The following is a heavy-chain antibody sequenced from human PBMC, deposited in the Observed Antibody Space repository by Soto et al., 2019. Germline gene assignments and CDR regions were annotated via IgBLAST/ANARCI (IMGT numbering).Heavy chain of an antibody. CDR1: GLTVSSNY. Sequence: PGGSLRLSCAVSGLTVSSNYMGWVRQAPGKGLEWVSIIYSAGSTYYGDSVKGRFTISRDNSKNTLYFQMSSLRAEDKAVYYCARSEETWFDTWSQGTLVTVSS. V-gene: IGHV3-66*01. CDR3: ARSEETWFDT. J-gene: IGHJ5*02. CDR2: IYSAGST.